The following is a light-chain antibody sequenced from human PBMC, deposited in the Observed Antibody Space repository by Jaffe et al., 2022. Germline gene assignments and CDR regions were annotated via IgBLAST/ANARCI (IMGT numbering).Light chain of an antibody. CDR3: QSTDTTGTYQV. Sequence: SYELTQPPSVSVSPGLTARITCSGTALPNQYTFWYQQKPGQAPVLVMYKDDERPSKIPERFSGSSSGTTATLTIRGVQAEDEADYYCQSTDTTGTYQVFGGGTKLTVL. CDR1: ALPNQY. J-gene: IGLJ2*01. CDR2: KDD. V-gene: IGLV3-25*03.